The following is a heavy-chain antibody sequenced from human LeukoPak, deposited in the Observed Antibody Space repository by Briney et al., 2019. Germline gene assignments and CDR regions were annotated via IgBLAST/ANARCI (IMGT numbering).Heavy chain of an antibody. V-gene: IGHV4-34*01. D-gene: IGHD2-15*01. CDR3: ARAALGYCSGGSCRNDAFDI. CDR1: GGSFSGYY. Sequence: PSKTLSLTCAVYGGSFSGYYWSWIRQPPGKGLEWIGEINHSGSTNYNPSLKSRVTISVDTSKNQFSLKLSSVTAADTAVYYCARAALGYCSGGSCRNDAFDIWGQGTMVTVSS. CDR2: INHSGST. J-gene: IGHJ3*02.